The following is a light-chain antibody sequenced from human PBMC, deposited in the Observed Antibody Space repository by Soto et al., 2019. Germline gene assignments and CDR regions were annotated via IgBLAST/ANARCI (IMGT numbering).Light chain of an antibody. CDR2: EVT. Sequence: QSALTQPASVSGLPGQSITISCTGTSGDVGAYNYVCWYQQYPGKAPKLIIYEVTSRPSGVSDRFSGSKSGNTASLSISGLQAEDEAEYYCSSYRNENRHVFGTGTKLTVL. CDR3: SSYRNENRHV. J-gene: IGLJ1*01. CDR1: SGDVGAYNY. V-gene: IGLV2-14*01.